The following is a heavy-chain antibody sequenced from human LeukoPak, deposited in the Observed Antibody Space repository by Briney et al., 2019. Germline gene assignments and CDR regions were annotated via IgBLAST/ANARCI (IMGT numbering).Heavy chain of an antibody. CDR1: GGSISSGGYY. J-gene: IGHJ6*03. Sequence: PSETLSLTCTVSGGSISSGGYYWSWIRQPPGKGLEWIGYIYHSGSTYYNPSLKSRVTISVDRSKNQFSLRLTSVTAADTAVYYCARDVWGIGAADGVKNYHYCYMDVWSKGTTVTVSS. D-gene: IGHD6-13*01. CDR2: IYHSGST. CDR3: ARDVWGIGAADGVKNYHYCYMDV. V-gene: IGHV4-30-2*01.